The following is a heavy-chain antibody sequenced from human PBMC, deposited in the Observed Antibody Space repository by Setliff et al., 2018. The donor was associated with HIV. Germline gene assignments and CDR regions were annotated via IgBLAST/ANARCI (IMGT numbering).Heavy chain of an antibody. CDR3: IIAYSSGWLAPMGFDS. CDR1: GGSISEYY. CDR2: IDYSGST. D-gene: IGHD6-19*01. J-gene: IGHJ4*02. V-gene: IGHV4-59*04. Sequence: PSETLSLTCTVSGGSISEYYWSWIRQPPGKGLEWIGYIDYSGSTYYNPSLKSRATISVDTSKNQFSLKLSSVTAADTAVYYCIIAYSSGWLAPMGFDSWGQGTLVTVSS.